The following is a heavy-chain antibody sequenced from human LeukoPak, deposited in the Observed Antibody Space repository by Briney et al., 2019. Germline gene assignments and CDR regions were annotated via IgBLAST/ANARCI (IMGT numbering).Heavy chain of an antibody. CDR3: ASQGGDSGWYQMEDY. V-gene: IGHV3-74*01. Sequence: GGSLRLSCAASGFTFSSYWMHWVRQAPGKGLVWVSRINSDGSSTSYADSVKGRFTISRDNAKNTLYLQMNSLRAEDTAVYYCASQGGDSGWYQMEDYWGQGTLVTVS. CDR2: INSDGSST. CDR1: GFTFSSYW. D-gene: IGHD6-19*01. J-gene: IGHJ4*02.